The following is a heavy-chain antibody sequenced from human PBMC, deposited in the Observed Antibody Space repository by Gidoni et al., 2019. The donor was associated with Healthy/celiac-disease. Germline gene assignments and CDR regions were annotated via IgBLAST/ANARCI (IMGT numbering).Heavy chain of an antibody. Sequence: QVQLQESGPGLVKPSGTLSLTCAVSGGSISSSNWWSWVRQPPGKGLEWIGEIYHSGSTNYNPSLKSRVTISVDKSKNQFSLKLSSVTAADTAVYYCTYSSSWDSYYYYYMDVWGKGTTVTVSS. CDR3: TYSSSWDSYYYYYMDV. D-gene: IGHD6-13*01. CDR2: IYHSGST. CDR1: GGSISSSNW. V-gene: IGHV4-4*02. J-gene: IGHJ6*03.